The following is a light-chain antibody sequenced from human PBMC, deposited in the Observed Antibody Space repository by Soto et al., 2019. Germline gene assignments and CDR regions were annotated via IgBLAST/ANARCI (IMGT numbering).Light chain of an antibody. J-gene: IGKJ5*01. CDR1: QGISSA. Sequence: AIQLTQSPSSLSASVGDRVTITCRASQGISSALAWYQQKPGKAPKLLIYDASSLESGVTSRFSASGSGTAFTLTISSLQPEDVATYYCQQFNSYPITLGQGTRLEIK. CDR2: DAS. CDR3: QQFNSYPIT. V-gene: IGKV1-13*02.